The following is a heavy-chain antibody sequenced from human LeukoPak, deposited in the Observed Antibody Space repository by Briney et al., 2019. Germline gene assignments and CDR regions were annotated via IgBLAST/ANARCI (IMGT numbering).Heavy chain of an antibody. CDR2: ISGSGGST. D-gene: IGHD5-12*01. J-gene: IGHJ4*02. CDR1: GFTFSSYA. Sequence: GGSLRLSCAASGFTFSSYAMSWVRQAPGKGLEWVSVISGSGGSTYYADSVKGRSTIFRDNSKNTLFLQMSSLRTEDTAVYYCASPYSGYDYNFDHWGQGTLVTVSS. CDR3: ASPYSGYDYNFDH. V-gene: IGHV3-23*01.